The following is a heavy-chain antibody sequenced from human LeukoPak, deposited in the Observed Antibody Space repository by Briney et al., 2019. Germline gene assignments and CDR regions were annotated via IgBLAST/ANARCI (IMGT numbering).Heavy chain of an antibody. Sequence: PSQTLSLTCTVSGGSLSSGDYYWSWIRQPPGKGLEWIGYIYYSGSTYYNPSLKSRVTISVDTSKNQFSLKLSSVTAADTAVYYYARVGSRTTLDAFDIWGQGTMVTVSS. D-gene: IGHD2-2*01. V-gene: IGHV4-30-4*08. CDR3: ARVGSRTTLDAFDI. CDR2: IYYSGST. J-gene: IGHJ3*02. CDR1: GGSLSSGDYY.